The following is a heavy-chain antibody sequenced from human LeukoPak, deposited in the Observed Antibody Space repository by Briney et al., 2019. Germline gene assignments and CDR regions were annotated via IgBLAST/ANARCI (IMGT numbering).Heavy chain of an antibody. CDR1: GGSISSHY. D-gene: IGHD3-9*01. V-gene: IGHV4-59*11. J-gene: IGHJ4*02. Sequence: SETLSLTCTVSGGSISSHYWSWIRQPPGKGLEWIGYIYYSGSTNYNPSLKSRGTISVDTSKNQFSLKLSSVTAADTAVYYCARTRNGYFDWLLTFDYWGQGPLVTVSS. CDR2: IYYSGST. CDR3: ARTRNGYFDWLLTFDY.